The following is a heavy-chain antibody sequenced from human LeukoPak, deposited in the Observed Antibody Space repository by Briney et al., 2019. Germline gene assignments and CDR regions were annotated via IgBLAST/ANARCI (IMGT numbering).Heavy chain of an antibody. Sequence: APVKVSCKASGYTFTSYGISWVRQAPGQGLEWMGWISAYNGNTNYAQKLQGRVTMTTDTSTSTVYMKLSSLRSDDTAVYYCARDRQSSGWFLPHFDYWGQGALVTVSS. CDR2: ISAYNGNT. J-gene: IGHJ4*02. V-gene: IGHV1-18*01. CDR3: ARDRQSSGWFLPHFDY. CDR1: GYTFTSYG. D-gene: IGHD6-19*01.